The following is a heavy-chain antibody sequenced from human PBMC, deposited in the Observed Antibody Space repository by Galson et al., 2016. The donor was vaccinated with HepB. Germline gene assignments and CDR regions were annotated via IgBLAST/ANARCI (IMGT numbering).Heavy chain of an antibody. CDR1: GFSFSSYN. V-gene: IGHV3-48*02. Sequence: SLRLSCAASGFSFSSYNMDWVRRAPGKGLEWVSYISRTGETFYYADSVEGRFTISRDNAKNLLYLQMNSLRDEDTAVYYCARDRRHHYAFFDSWGQGTPITVSS. CDR2: ISRTGETF. D-gene: IGHD3-16*01. CDR3: ARDRRHHYAFFDS. J-gene: IGHJ4*02.